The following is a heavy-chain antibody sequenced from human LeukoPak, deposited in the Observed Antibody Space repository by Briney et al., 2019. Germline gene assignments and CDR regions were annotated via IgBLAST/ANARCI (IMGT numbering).Heavy chain of an antibody. CDR1: GFTVSSNY. V-gene: IGHV3-53*01. D-gene: IGHD2-8*01. J-gene: IGHJ6*03. CDR3: ANGNRCTSPNCLGYYYFYMDV. CDR2: IYSGGST. Sequence: GGSLRLSXAASGFTVSSNYMSWVRQAPGKGLEWVSAIYSGGSTYYADSVKGRFTISRDNSKNTLYLQMNSLRAEDTAVYYCANGNRCTSPNCLGYYYFYMDVWGKGTMVTVSS.